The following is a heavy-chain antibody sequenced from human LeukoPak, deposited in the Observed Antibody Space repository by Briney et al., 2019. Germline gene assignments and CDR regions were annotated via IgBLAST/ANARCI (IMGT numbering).Heavy chain of an antibody. CDR1: GFTFSNAW. CDR3: TRDRGAYNLYDY. V-gene: IGHV3-49*03. J-gene: IGHJ4*02. D-gene: IGHD1-1*01. CDR2: IRSKAYGETA. Sequence: GGSLRLSCAASGFTFSNAWMSWIRQAPGKGLEWVGFIRSKAYGETADYAASVKGRFTISRDDSKAIAYLQMNSLKTEDTAVYHCTRDRGAYNLYDYWGQGTLVTVSS.